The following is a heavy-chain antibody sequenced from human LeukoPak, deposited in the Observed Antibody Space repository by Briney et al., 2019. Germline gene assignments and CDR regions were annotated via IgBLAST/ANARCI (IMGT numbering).Heavy chain of an antibody. CDR3: ARNQGSALGFDP. V-gene: IGHV1-46*01. J-gene: IGHJ5*02. Sequence: ASVKVSCKASGYRFTSYYIHWVRQAPGQGLQWMGVINPSGGTTSYAQKFQGRLTMTRDTSTSTVSMELSSLRSEDTAVYYCARNQGSALGFDPWGQGSLVTVSS. D-gene: IGHD3-16*01. CDR2: INPSGGTT. CDR1: GYRFTSYY.